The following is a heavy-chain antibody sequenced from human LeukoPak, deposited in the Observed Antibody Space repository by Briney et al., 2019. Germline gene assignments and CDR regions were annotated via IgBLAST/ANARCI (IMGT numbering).Heavy chain of an antibody. Sequence: PGGSLRLSCAASGFTFSNHWMSWVRQAPGMGLEWVGFIRSKAYGGTTEYAASVKGRFTISRDDSKSIAYLQVNSLKTEDTAVYYCTRDLAVTGYYSGMDVWGQGTTVTVSS. CDR2: IRSKAYGGTT. CDR1: GFTFSNHW. J-gene: IGHJ6*02. CDR3: TRDLAVTGYYSGMDV. D-gene: IGHD6-19*01. V-gene: IGHV3-49*04.